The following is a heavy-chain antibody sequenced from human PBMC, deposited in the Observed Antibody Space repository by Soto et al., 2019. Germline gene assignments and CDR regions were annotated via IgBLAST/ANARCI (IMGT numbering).Heavy chain of an antibody. Sequence: GGSLRLSCAASGFTFSIYWMHWFRQAPGKGLVWVSRINSDGSSTSYADSVKGRFTISRDNAKNTLYLQMNSLRAEDTAVYYCARAFRISSPYYYGMDVWGQGTTVTVSS. CDR2: INSDGSST. D-gene: IGHD1-20*01. CDR1: GFTFSIYW. J-gene: IGHJ6*02. V-gene: IGHV3-74*01. CDR3: ARAFRISSPYYYGMDV.